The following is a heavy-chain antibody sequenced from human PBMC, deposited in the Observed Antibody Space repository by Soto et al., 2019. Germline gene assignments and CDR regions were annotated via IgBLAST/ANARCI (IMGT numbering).Heavy chain of an antibody. CDR1: GGSFSSYT. Sequence: ASVKVSCKDCGGSFSSYTMRWVRQAPGKGQEWMGRIIPILGIANYAQKFQGRVTITADKSTSTAYMELSSLRSEDTAVYYCARVPRYCSGGSCFPYWGQGTLVTVSS. J-gene: IGHJ4*02. V-gene: IGHV1-69*02. CDR2: IIPILGIA. CDR3: ARVPRYCSGGSCFPY. D-gene: IGHD2-15*01.